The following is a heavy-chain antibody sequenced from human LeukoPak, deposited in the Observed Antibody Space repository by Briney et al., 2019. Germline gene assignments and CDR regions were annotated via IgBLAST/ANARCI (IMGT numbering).Heavy chain of an antibody. D-gene: IGHD3-16*01. CDR3: ARDSGGYFDY. V-gene: IGHV4-31*03. Sequence: SETLSLTCTVSGGSISSGGYYWSWIRQHPGKGLEWIGYIYYSGSTYYNPSLKSRVTISVDTSKNQFSLKLSSVTAADTAVYYCARDSGGYFDYWGQGTLVTVSS. CDR1: GGSISSGGYY. CDR2: IYYSGST. J-gene: IGHJ4*02.